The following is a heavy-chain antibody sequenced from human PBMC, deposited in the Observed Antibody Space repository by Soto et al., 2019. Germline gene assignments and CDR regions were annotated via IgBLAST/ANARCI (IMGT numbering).Heavy chain of an antibody. J-gene: IGHJ6*03. Sequence: QVQLVQSGAEVKKPGASVKVSCKASGYTFTSYDINWVRQATGQGLEWMGWMNPNSGNTGYAQKFQGRVTMTRNTSISTAYMELSSLRSEDTAVYYCARGDSGYDFSYYYYMDVWGKGTTVTVSS. CDR3: ARGDSGYDFSYYYYMDV. CDR1: GYTFTSYD. CDR2: MNPNSGNT. V-gene: IGHV1-8*01. D-gene: IGHD5-12*01.